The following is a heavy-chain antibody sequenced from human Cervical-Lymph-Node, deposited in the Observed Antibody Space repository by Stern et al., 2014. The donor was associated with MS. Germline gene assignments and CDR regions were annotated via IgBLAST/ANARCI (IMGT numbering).Heavy chain of an antibody. CDR3: AKDPPGLYRPVDP. CDR1: GFDFTSHA. Sequence: EVQLEESGGDVIQPGGTLRLSCVGSGFDFTSHAMTWVRQAPGKGLECGSVISSLGTITYYADPVKGGFTIPRDNSNNTLFRKMPGLRAEDTAVYFCAKDPPGLYRPVDPWGQGTLVTVSS. CDR2: ISSLGTIT. V-gene: IGHV3-23*04. J-gene: IGHJ5*02. D-gene: IGHD4-11*01.